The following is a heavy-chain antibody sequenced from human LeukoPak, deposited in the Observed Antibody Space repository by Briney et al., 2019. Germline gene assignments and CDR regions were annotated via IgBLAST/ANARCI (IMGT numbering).Heavy chain of an antibody. J-gene: IGHJ4*02. CDR1: GFTFSSYS. CDR3: ARGSVGYYSVGFDY. Sequence: PGGSLRLSCAASGFTFSSYSMNWVRQAPGKGLEWVSSISSSSSYIYYADSVKGRFTISRDNAKNSLYLQMNSLRAEDTAVYYCARGSVGYYSVGFDYWGQETLVTVSS. CDR2: ISSSSSYI. V-gene: IGHV3-21*01. D-gene: IGHD3-22*01.